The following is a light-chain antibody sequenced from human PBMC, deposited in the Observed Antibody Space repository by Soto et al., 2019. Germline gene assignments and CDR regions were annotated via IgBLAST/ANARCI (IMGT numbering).Light chain of an antibody. CDR2: DVN. J-gene: IGLJ3*02. V-gene: IGLV2-14*03. Sequence: QSALTQPASVSGAPGQPITISCTGTSSDFGDYEYVSWYQQHPGTAPKLLIYDVNNRPSGVSDRFSGSKSGNTASLTISGLQAEDEADYYCNSYTSRSTQVMFGGGTQLTVL. CDR1: SSDFGDYEY. CDR3: NSYTSRSTQVM.